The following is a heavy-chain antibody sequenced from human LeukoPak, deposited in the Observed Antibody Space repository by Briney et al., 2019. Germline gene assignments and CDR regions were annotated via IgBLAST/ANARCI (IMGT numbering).Heavy chain of an antibody. V-gene: IGHV1-2*06. CDR1: GYTFTGYY. CDR2: INPNSGGT. Sequence: ASVKVSCKASGYTFTGYYMHWVRQAPGQGLEWMGRINPNSGGTNYAQKFQGRVTMTRDTSISTDYMELSRLRSDDTAVYYCARGARPDGYNLRIDYWGQGTLVAVSS. CDR3: ARGARPDGYNLRIDY. D-gene: IGHD5-24*01. J-gene: IGHJ4*02.